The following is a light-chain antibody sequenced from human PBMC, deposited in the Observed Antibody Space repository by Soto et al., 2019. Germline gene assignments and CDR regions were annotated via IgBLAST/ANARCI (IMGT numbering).Light chain of an antibody. V-gene: IGKV1-17*01. Sequence: DIQMTQSPSSLSASVGDRVTITCRASQGIGTDLGWYRQKPGKAPKLLIYAASTLQSGVPSRFSGSGSGTDFTLTISCLQSEDFATYYCQQYYSYPWTFGQGTKVDIK. CDR1: QGIGTD. CDR2: AAS. CDR3: QQYYSYPWT. J-gene: IGKJ1*01.